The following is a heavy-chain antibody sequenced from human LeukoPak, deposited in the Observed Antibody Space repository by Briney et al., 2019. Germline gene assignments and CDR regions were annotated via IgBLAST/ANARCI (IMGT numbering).Heavy chain of an antibody. CDR3: AREYCSSTSCYAGYFVY. CDR1: GFTFSSYS. Sequence: GGSLRLSCAASGFTFSSYSMNWVRQAPGKGLEWVSSISSSSSYIYYADSVKGRFTISRDNAKNSLYLQMNSLRAEDTAVYYCAREYCSSTSCYAGYFVYWGQGTLVTVSS. D-gene: IGHD2-2*01. CDR2: ISSSSSYI. V-gene: IGHV3-21*01. J-gene: IGHJ4*02.